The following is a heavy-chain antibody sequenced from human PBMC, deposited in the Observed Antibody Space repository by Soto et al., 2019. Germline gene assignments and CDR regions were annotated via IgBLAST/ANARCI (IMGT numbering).Heavy chain of an antibody. CDR3: AKNTGYYYDSTGYHLDY. J-gene: IGHJ4*02. D-gene: IGHD3-22*01. Sequence: EVQLLESGGVLVQPGGSLRLSCAASEFTFSNYAMSWVRQAPGKGLEWVSAISYGGGTTYYADSVKGRFTISRDNSKNTLYLQMNSLRAEDTAVYYCAKNTGYYYDSTGYHLDYWGQLTLVTVSS. CDR1: EFTFSNYA. V-gene: IGHV3-23*01. CDR2: ISYGGGTT.